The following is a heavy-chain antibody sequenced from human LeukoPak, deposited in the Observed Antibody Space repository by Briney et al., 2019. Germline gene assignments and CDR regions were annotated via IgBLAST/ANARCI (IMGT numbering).Heavy chain of an antibody. CDR1: GLTFDDYG. J-gene: IGHJ5*02. D-gene: IGHD2-2*01. V-gene: IGHV3-20*04. Sequence: PGGSLRLSCAALGLTFDDYGMSWVRKVPGKGLEWVSGINWNGVSTGYADSVKGRFTISRDNSKNTLFLQMNSLGAEDTALYYCVACASASCYGDRFDPWGQGTLVTVSS. CDR3: VACASASCYGDRFDP. CDR2: INWNGVST.